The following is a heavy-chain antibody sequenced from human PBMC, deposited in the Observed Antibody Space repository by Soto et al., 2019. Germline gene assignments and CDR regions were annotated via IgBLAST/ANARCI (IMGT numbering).Heavy chain of an antibody. CDR2: IYYSGST. CDR3: ARDLGYCSGGSCYTWNWFDP. D-gene: IGHD2-15*01. Sequence: SETLSLTCTVSGGSISSYYWSWIRQPPGKGLEWIGYIYYSGSTNYNPSLKSRVTISVDTSKNQFSLKLSFVTAADTAVYYCARDLGYCSGGSCYTWNWFDPWGQGTLVTVSS. CDR1: GGSISSYY. V-gene: IGHV4-59*01. J-gene: IGHJ5*02.